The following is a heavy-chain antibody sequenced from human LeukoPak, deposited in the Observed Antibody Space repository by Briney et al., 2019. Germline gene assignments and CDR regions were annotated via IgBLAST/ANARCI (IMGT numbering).Heavy chain of an antibody. CDR3: ARDPDIVVVPAARAWFDP. D-gene: IGHD2-2*01. V-gene: IGHV1-18*01. Sequence: ASVKVSCKASGYTFTSYGISWVRQAPGQGLEWMGWISAYNGNTNYAQKLQGRVTMTTDTSTSTAYMELRSLRSDDTAVYYCARDPDIVVVPAARAWFDPWGQGTLVTVSS. CDR2: ISAYNGNT. J-gene: IGHJ5*02. CDR1: GYTFTSYG.